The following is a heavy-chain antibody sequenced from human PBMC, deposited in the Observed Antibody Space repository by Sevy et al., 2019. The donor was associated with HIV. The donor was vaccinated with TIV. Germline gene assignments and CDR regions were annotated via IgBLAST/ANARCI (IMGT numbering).Heavy chain of an antibody. CDR3: ARDGYCSSTSCYTPAFDY. D-gene: IGHD2-2*02. V-gene: IGHV3-7*01. J-gene: IGHJ4*02. CDR1: GFTFSSYW. Sequence: GGSLRLSCAASGFTFSSYWMSWVRQAPGKGLEWVANIKQDGGEKYYVDSVKGRFSISRDNAKNSLYLQMNSLRAEDTAVYYCARDGYCSSTSCYTPAFDYWGQGTLVTVSS. CDR2: IKQDGGEK.